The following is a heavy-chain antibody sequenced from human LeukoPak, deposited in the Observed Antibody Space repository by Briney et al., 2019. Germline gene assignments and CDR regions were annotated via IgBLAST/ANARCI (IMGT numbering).Heavy chain of an antibody. J-gene: IGHJ4*02. CDR3: ARDGTGYYFDF. Sequence: GGSRRLSGGASGLTSSSYGWHWVRQAPGKGLEWVALIRSDGSNEYYADSVKGRFIISRDNPKNTLYLQMNSLRVEDAAVYYCARDGTGYYFDFWGQGTLVTVSS. CDR2: IRSDGSNE. CDR1: GLTSSSYG. D-gene: IGHD1-26*01. V-gene: IGHV3-30*02.